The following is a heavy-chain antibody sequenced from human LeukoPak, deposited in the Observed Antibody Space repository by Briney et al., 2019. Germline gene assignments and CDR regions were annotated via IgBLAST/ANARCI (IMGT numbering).Heavy chain of an antibody. D-gene: IGHD6-25*01. CDR2: INPSGGST. CDR3: ARVGVTAATADY. CDR1: GYTFTSYY. V-gene: IGHV1-46*01. J-gene: IGHJ4*02. Sequence: ASVKVSCKASGYTFTSYYMHWVRQAPGQGLEWMGIINPSGGSTSYGQKFQGRVTMTRDMSTSTVYMELSSLRSEDTAVYFCARVGVTAATADYWGQGTLVTVSS.